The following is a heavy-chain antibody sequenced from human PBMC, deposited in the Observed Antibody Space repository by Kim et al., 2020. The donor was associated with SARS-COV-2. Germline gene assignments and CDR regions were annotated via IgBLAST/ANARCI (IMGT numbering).Heavy chain of an antibody. CDR3: ARDRGYGGNSQV. CDR1: GFTFSSYS. V-gene: IGHV3-21*04. CDR2: ISSSSSYI. Sequence: GGSLRLSCAAYGFTFSSYSMNWVRQAPGKGLEWVSSISSSSSYIYYADSVKGRFTISRDNAKNSLYLQMNSLRAEDTAVYYCARDRGYGGNSQVWGQGTLVTVSS. J-gene: IGHJ4*02. D-gene: IGHD4-17*01.